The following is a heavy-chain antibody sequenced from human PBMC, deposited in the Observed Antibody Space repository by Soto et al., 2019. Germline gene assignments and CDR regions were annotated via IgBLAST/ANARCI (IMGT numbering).Heavy chain of an antibody. Sequence: PGGSLRLSCAASGFTINNAWMSWVRQAPGKGLEWVGRIKSKGNGGTADYAAPVKGRFTISRDDSKNTLYLQMNSLKTEDTAVYYCTTDPQYSSGWPWDYYYYGIDVCGQGTTVPVSS. J-gene: IGHJ6*02. D-gene: IGHD6-19*01. CDR3: TTDPQYSSGWPWDYYYYGIDV. CDR1: GFTINNAW. CDR2: IKSKGNGGTA. V-gene: IGHV3-15*01.